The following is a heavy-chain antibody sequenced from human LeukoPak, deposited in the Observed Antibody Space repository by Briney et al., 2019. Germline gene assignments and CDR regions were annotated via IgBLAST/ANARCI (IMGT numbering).Heavy chain of an antibody. J-gene: IGHJ4*02. D-gene: IGHD5-18*01. Sequence: GGSLRLSCAASGFTFSSYWMSWVRQAPGKGREWVANIKKDGREKYYVDSVKGRFTISRDNAKTSLYLQMNSLRAEDTAVYYCARDLSGVTGYTYGRGIDYWGQGTLVTVSS. CDR3: ARDLSGVTGYTYGRGIDY. V-gene: IGHV3-7*01. CDR2: IKKDGREK. CDR1: GFTFSSYW.